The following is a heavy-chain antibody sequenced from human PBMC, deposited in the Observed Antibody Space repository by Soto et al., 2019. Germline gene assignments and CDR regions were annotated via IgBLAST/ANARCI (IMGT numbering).Heavy chain of an antibody. CDR2: IYYSGST. Sequence: TETLSLTCTVSGGSISSYYWSWIRQPPGKGLEWIGYIYYSGSTNYSPSLQSRVTISVDTSKNQFSLKLSSVTAADTAVYYCARSGDCSGSSCFAGYWGQGTLVTVSS. CDR1: GGSISSYY. J-gene: IGHJ4*02. V-gene: IGHV4-59*01. D-gene: IGHD2-15*01. CDR3: ARSGDCSGSSCFAGY.